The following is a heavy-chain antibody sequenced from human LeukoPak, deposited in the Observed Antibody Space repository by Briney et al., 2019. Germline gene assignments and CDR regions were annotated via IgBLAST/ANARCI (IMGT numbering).Heavy chain of an antibody. CDR1: GGSISSSSYY. J-gene: IGHJ4*02. V-gene: IGHV4-39*01. Sequence: SETLSLTCTVSGGSISSSSYYWGWIRQPPGKGLEWIGSIYYSGSTYYNPSLKSRVTISVDTSKNEFPLKLSSVTAADTAVYYCARRSGWYYFDYWGQGTLVTVSS. CDR3: ARRSGWYYFDY. CDR2: IYYSGST. D-gene: IGHD6-19*01.